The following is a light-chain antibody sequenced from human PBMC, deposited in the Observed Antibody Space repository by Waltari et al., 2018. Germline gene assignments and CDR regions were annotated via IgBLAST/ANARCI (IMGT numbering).Light chain of an antibody. CDR1: TSNIGNYY. Sequence: QSVLTQPPSVSAAPGQKVTVSCPGSTSNIGNYYVSWYQHLPGTAPKLLIFDNNQRPSGIPDRFSGSKSGTSATLGITGLQTGDEADYYCATWDSSLDSYVFGTGSKVTVL. J-gene: IGLJ1*01. CDR3: ATWDSSLDSYV. V-gene: IGLV1-51*01. CDR2: DNN.